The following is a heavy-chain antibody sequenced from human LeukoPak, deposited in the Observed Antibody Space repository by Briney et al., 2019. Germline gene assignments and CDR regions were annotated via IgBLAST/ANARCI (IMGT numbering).Heavy chain of an antibody. J-gene: IGHJ4*02. CDR3: ARAPMVRGVIIPSPDY. V-gene: IGHV1-2*02. Sequence: ASVKVSCKASGYTFTGYYMRWVRQAPGQGLEWLGWINPNSGGTNYAQKFQGRVTMTRDTSISTAYMELSRLRSDDTAVYYCARAPMVRGVIIPSPDYWGQGTLVTVSS. CDR2: INPNSGGT. D-gene: IGHD3-10*01. CDR1: GYTFTGYY.